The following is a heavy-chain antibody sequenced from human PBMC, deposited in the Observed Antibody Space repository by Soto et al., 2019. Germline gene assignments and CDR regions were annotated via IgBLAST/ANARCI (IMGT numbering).Heavy chain of an antibody. Sequence: SETLSLTCTVSGGSISSGGYYWSWIRQHPGKGLEWIGYIYYSGSTYYNPSLKSRVTISVDTSKNQFSLKLSSVTAADTAVYYCARDVEHYGPATARVFDYWGQGTLVTVSS. CDR1: GGSISSGGYY. V-gene: IGHV4-31*03. D-gene: IGHD4-17*01. J-gene: IGHJ4*02. CDR2: IYYSGST. CDR3: ARDVEHYGPATARVFDY.